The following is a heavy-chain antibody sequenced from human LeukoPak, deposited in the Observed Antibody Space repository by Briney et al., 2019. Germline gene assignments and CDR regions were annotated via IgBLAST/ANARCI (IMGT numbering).Heavy chain of an antibody. CDR2: MNPNSGNT. V-gene: IGHV1-8*01. D-gene: IGHD2-15*01. CDR1: VYTFTSYD. J-gene: IGHJ6*03. CDR3: ARGFSYCSGGSCHYYYYYMEV. Sequence: ASVKVSCKASVYTFTSYDINWVRQATGQGLEWMGWMNPNSGNTGYAQKFQGRVTMTRNTSISTAYMELSSLRSEDTAVYYCARGFSYCSGGSCHYYYYYMEVWGKGTTVTVSS.